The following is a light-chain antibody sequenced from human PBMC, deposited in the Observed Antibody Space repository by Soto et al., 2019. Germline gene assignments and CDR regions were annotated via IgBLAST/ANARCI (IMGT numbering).Light chain of an antibody. V-gene: IGLV2-14*03. CDR3: SSYTTTGTYV. Sequence: QSALTQPASVSGSPGQSITISCTGASSDLGEYNYVSWYQQHPGKAPKLMIYDVSSRPSGVSDRFSGSKSGNTASLTISGLQAEDEADYYCSSYTTTGTYVFATGTKVTGL. CDR2: DVS. CDR1: SSDLGEYNY. J-gene: IGLJ1*01.